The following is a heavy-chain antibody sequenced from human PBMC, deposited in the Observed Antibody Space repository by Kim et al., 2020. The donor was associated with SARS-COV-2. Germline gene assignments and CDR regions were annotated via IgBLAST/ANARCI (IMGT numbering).Heavy chain of an antibody. CDR2: IHASGRT. D-gene: IGHD6-19*01. V-gene: IGHV4-4*07. CDR1: GGSFSSYH. J-gene: IGHJ4*02. Sequence: SETLSLICTVSGGSFSSYHWSWIRQSAEKGLEWIGRIHASGRTNYNPSLKSRLTMSVDTSKHQMSLKLSSVTAADTDMYYCARQVPGADRRFDYWGQGILVTVSS. CDR3: ARQVPGADRRFDY.